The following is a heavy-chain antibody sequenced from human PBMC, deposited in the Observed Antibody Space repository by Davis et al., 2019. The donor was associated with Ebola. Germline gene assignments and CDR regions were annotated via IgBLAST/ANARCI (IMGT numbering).Heavy chain of an antibody. CDR1: GGSISSYY. V-gene: IGHV4-59*08. Sequence: SETLSLTCNVSGGSISSYYWSWIRQAPGKGLEWIAYIHDSGNTKYNPSLKSRVTISVDTSKNQFSLKLSSVTAADTAVYYCAGASRITMMSWGQGTLVTVSS. D-gene: IGHD3-22*01. CDR2: IHDSGNT. J-gene: IGHJ5*02. CDR3: AGASRITMMS.